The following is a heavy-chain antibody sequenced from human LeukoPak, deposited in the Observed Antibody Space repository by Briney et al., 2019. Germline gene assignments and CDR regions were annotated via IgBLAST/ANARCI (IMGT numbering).Heavy chain of an antibody. Sequence: GGSLRLSCAASGFTFSDYYMSWIRQAQGKGLEWVSHINGSSTYTKYADSVRGRFTISRDNAKNSLYLQMNSLRAEDTAVYYCAREGNYYEMDVWGQETRDTVSS. CDR1: GFTFSDYY. CDR3: AREGNYYEMDV. J-gene: IGHJ6*02. V-gene: IGHV3-11*05. CDR2: INGSSTYT.